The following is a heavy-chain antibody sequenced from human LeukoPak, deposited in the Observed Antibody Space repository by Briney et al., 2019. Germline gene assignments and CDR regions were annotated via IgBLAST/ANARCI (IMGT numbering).Heavy chain of an antibody. D-gene: IGHD3-10*01. V-gene: IGHV3-23*01. J-gene: IGHJ4*02. CDR3: AKDQAVRGVIIYYFDY. CDR1: GFTFSSYA. Sequence: GGSLRLSCAAFGFTFSSYAMSWVRQAPGKGLEWVSVISAGGGDTYYADSVKGRFTISRDNSKSTLYLQMNSLRAEDTAVYYCAKDQAVRGVIIYYFDYWGQGTLVTVSS. CDR2: ISAGGGDT.